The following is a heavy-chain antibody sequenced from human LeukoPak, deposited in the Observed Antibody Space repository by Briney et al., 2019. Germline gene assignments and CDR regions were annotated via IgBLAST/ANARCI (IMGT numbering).Heavy chain of an antibody. CDR3: ARDYNPEGSYYLAHYYYYMDV. D-gene: IGHD3-10*01. J-gene: IGHJ6*03. CDR1: GFTVSSNY. Sequence: PGGSLRLSCAASGFTVSSNYMSWVRQAPGKGLEWVSVIYSGGSTYYADSVKGRFTISRDNSKNTLYLQMNSLRAEDTAVYYCARDYNPEGSYYLAHYYYYMDVWGKGTTVTVSS. CDR2: IYSGGST. V-gene: IGHV3-53*01.